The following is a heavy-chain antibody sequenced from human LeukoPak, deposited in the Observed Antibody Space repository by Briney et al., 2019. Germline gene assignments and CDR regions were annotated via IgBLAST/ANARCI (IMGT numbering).Heavy chain of an antibody. CDR1: GGSISSSSYF. D-gene: IGHD3-9*01. Sequence: SQTLSLTCIVSGGSISSSSYFWAWIRQPPGKGLDWIGTIYYSGSTYYNPSLKSRVTIFVDTSKNQFSLKLSSVTAADTAVYYCASGRYFDWLFAYDIWGQGTMVTVSS. CDR3: ASGRYFDWLFAYDI. J-gene: IGHJ3*02. V-gene: IGHV4-39*01. CDR2: IYYSGST.